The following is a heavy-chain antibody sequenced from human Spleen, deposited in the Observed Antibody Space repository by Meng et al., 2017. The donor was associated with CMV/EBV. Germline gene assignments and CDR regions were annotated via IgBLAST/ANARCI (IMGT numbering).Heavy chain of an antibody. CDR3: ARVGAAGLVY. CDR2: INHSGSI. Sequence: GSLRLSCAVYGGSFSGYYWTWIRQPPGKGLEWIGEINHSGSISYNPSLKSRVTISVDTSKNQFSLKLTSVTAADTAVYYCARVGAAGLVYWGQGTLVTVSS. D-gene: IGHD6-13*01. CDR1: GGSFSGYY. J-gene: IGHJ4*02. V-gene: IGHV4-34*01.